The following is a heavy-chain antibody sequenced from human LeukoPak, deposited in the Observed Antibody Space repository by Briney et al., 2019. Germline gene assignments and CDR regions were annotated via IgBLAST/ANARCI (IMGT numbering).Heavy chain of an antibody. CDR3: ARGLVGVNY. Sequence: SETLSLTCTVSGGSISSYYWSWIRQPPGKGLEWIGYIYYSGSTNYNPSLKSRVTISVDTSKNQFSLKLSSVNAADTAVYYCARGLVGVNYWGQGTLVTVSS. CDR2: IYYSGST. D-gene: IGHD2-2*01. CDR1: GGSISSYY. J-gene: IGHJ4*02. V-gene: IGHV4-59*01.